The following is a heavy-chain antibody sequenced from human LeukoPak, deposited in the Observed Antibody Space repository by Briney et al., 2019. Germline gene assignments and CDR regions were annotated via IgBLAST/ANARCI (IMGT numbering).Heavy chain of an antibody. Sequence: PGGSLRLSCAASGLTFSSYAMSWVRQAPGKGLEWVSAISGSGGSTYYADSVKGRFTISRDNSKDTLYLQMNSLRAEDTAVYYCAKQKRTYSYALFDYWGQGTLVTVSS. CDR3: AKQKRTYSYALFDY. D-gene: IGHD5-18*01. J-gene: IGHJ4*02. CDR1: GLTFSSYA. CDR2: ISGSGGST. V-gene: IGHV3-23*01.